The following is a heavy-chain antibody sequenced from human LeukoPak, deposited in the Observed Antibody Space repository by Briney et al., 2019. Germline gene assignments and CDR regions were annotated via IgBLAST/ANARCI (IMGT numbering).Heavy chain of an antibody. Sequence: PGGSLRLSCAASGFTFSNAWMNWVRQAPGKGLEWVSRIKSKTDGGTTDYAAPVKGRFTISRDDSKNTLYLQMSSLKTEDTAVYYCTTDDYDSSDYWGQGTLVTVSS. CDR1: GFTFSNAW. CDR2: IKSKTDGGTT. V-gene: IGHV3-15*07. J-gene: IGHJ4*02. CDR3: TTDDYDSSDY. D-gene: IGHD3-22*01.